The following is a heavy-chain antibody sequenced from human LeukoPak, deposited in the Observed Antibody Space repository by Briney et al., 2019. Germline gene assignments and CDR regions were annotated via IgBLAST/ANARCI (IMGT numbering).Heavy chain of an antibody. CDR1: GYTFTAYY. D-gene: IGHD2-2*01. J-gene: IGHJ4*02. CDR3: ARDRVVVPATFDY. V-gene: IGHV1-2*02. CDR2: INPNSGGT. Sequence: ASVKVSCKASGYTFTAYYMHWVRQAPGQGLEWMGWINPNSGGTNYAQKFQGRVTMTRDTSISTAYMELSRLRSDDTAVYYCARDRVVVPATFDYWGQGTLVTVSS.